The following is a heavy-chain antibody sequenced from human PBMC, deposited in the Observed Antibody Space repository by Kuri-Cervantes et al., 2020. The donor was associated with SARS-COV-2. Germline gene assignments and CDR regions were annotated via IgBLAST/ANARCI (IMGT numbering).Heavy chain of an antibody. J-gene: IGHJ4*02. CDR2: ISYDGTNK. D-gene: IGHD2-15*01. CDR1: GFSFSSHD. V-gene: IGHV3-30*18. CDR3: AKTSAGWLFDY. Sequence: GGSLRLSCAASGFSFSSHDMHWVRQAPGKGLEWVALISYDGTNKYYADSVKGRFTIPRDNSKNTLYLQMNSLRAEDTAVYACAKTSAGWLFDYWGQGTLVTVSS.